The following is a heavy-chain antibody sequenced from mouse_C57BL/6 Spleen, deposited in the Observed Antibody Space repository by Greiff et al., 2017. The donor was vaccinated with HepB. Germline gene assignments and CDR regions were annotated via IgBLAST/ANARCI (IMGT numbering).Heavy chain of an antibody. V-gene: IGHV1-80*01. CDR3: ARSPLYYYGSSYFDY. CDR1: GYAFSSYW. Sequence: VQLQQSGAELVKPGASVKISCKASGYAFSSYWMNWVKQRPGKGLEWIGQIYPGDGDTNYNGKFKGKATLTADKSSSTAYMQLSSLTSEDSAVYFCARSPLYYYGSSYFDYWGQGTTLTVSS. CDR2: IYPGDGDT. J-gene: IGHJ2*01. D-gene: IGHD1-1*01.